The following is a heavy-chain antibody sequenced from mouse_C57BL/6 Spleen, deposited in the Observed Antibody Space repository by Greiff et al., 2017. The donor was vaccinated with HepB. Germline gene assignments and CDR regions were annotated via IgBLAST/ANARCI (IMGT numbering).Heavy chain of an antibody. V-gene: IGHV1-15*01. Sequence: VKLMESGAELVRPGASVTLSCKASGYTFTDYEMHWVKQTPVHGLEWIGAIDPETGGTAYNQKFKGKAILTADKSSSTAYMELRSLTSEDSAVYYCTRATTGGFAYWGQGTLVTVSA. D-gene: IGHD1-1*01. CDR3: TRATTGGFAY. CDR2: IDPETGGT. J-gene: IGHJ3*01. CDR1: GYTFTDYE.